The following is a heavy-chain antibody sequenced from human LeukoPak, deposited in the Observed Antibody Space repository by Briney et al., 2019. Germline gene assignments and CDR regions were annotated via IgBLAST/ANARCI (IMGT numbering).Heavy chain of an antibody. CDR1: GGSISSYY. CDR3: ASGVGSGEAFDI. Sequence: SETLSLTCTVSGGSISSYYWSWIRRPPGKGLEWIGYIYYSGSTNYNPSLKSRVTISVDTSKNQFSLKLSSVTAADTAVYYCASGVGSGEAFDIWGQGTMVTVSS. D-gene: IGHD2-8*01. J-gene: IGHJ3*02. V-gene: IGHV4-59*01. CDR2: IYYSGST.